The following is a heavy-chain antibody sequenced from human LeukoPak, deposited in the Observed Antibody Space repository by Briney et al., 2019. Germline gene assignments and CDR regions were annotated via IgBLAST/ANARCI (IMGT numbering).Heavy chain of an antibody. CDR3: ARDNRGGEDAFDI. V-gene: IGHV3-7*01. J-gene: IGHJ3*02. CDR1: GFTFSNYW. CDR2: IKQDGSEK. D-gene: IGHD2-21*01. Sequence: GGSLRLSCAASGFTFSNYWMSWVRQAPGKGLEWVANIKQDGSEKYYVDSVKGRFTISRDNAKNSLYLQMNSLRAEDTAVYYCARDNRGGEDAFDIWGQGTMVTVSS.